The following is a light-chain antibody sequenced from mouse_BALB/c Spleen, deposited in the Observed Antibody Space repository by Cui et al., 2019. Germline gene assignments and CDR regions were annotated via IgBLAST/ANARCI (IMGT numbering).Light chain of an antibody. J-gene: IGKJ4*01. CDR1: SSVSSSY. V-gene: IGKV4-74*01. CDR2: STS. Sequence: QIVLTQSPAIMSASLGERVTMTCTASSSVSSSYLHWYQQKPGSSPKLWIYSTSNLASGVPARFSGSGSGTSYSLTISSMEAEDAATYYCQQYYRSPFTFGAGKKLEIK. CDR3: QQYYRSPFT.